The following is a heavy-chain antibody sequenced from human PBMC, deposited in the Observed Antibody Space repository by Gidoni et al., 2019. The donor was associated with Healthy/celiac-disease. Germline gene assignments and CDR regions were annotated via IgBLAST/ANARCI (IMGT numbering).Heavy chain of an antibody. CDR3: ARDQISAGYSGSIYYFDY. J-gene: IGHJ4*02. CDR1: GGSNRSSY. Sequence: QVQLQESGPGLVKPSETLSLTCTVSGGSNRSSYWSWIRQPAGKGLEWIGRIYTSGSTNYNPSLKSRVTMSVDTSKNQFSLKLSSVTAADTAVYYCARDQISAGYSGSIYYFDYWGQGTLVTVSS. CDR2: IYTSGST. V-gene: IGHV4-4*07. D-gene: IGHD1-26*01.